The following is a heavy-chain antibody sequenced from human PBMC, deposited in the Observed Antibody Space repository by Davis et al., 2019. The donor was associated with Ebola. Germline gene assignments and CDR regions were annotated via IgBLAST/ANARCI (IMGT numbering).Heavy chain of an antibody. CDR1: GFTFSSYG. V-gene: IGHV3-30*03. CDR3: ARDEGLSGFWSGVHYYYYYYMDV. Sequence: GGSLRLSCAASGFTFSSYGMHWVRQAPGKGLEWVAVISYDGSNKYYADSVKGRFTISRDNSKNTLYLQMNSLRAEDTAVYYCARDEGLSGFWSGVHYYYYYYMDVWGKGTTVTVSS. CDR2: ISYDGSNK. J-gene: IGHJ6*03. D-gene: IGHD3-3*01.